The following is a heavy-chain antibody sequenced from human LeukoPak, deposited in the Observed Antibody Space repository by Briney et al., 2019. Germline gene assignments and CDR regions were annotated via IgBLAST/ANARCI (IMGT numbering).Heavy chain of an antibody. D-gene: IGHD4-17*01. J-gene: IGHJ4*02. CDR1: GFTFSNYW. Sequence: GGSLRLSCAASGFTFSNYWMSWVRQAPGKGLEWVANIKQDGSEKYYVDSVKGQFTISRDNAKNSLYLQMNSLRAEDTAVYYCARLRQLRRYFDYWGQGTLVTVSS. CDR2: IKQDGSEK. V-gene: IGHV3-7*01. CDR3: ARLRQLRRYFDY.